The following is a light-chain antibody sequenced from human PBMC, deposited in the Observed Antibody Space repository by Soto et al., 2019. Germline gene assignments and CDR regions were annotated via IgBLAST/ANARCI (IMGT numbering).Light chain of an antibody. CDR3: QNRSDWPPSIT. CDR2: DAS. V-gene: IGKV3-11*01. Sequence: EIVLTQSPATLSLSPGERATLSCRASQSINSHLAWYQQKPGQAPRLLIHDASSRATGTPARFRGSGSETDFTLTISSLEPEDFAVYYCQNRSDWPPSITFGQGTRLEIK. J-gene: IGKJ5*01. CDR1: QSINSH.